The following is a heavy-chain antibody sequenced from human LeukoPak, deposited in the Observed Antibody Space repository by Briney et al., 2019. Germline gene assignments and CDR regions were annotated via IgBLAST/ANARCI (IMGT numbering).Heavy chain of an antibody. V-gene: IGHV5-10-1*01. CDR1: GSSFTSYW. Sequence: GESLQISCQGSGSSFTSYWISWVRQLPGKGLEWMGRIDPSDSYTNYSPSFQGHVTISADKSISTAYLQWSSLKASDTAMYYCVRGSGSYPYWGQGTLVTVSS. J-gene: IGHJ4*02. D-gene: IGHD3-10*01. CDR2: IDPSDSYT. CDR3: VRGSGSYPY.